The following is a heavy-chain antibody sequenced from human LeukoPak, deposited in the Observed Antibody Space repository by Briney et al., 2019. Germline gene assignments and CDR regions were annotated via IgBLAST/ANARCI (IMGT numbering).Heavy chain of an antibody. CDR1: GFTFSSYG. J-gene: IGHJ4*02. V-gene: IGHV3-30*18. CDR2: ISYDGSNK. Sequence: PGRSLRLSCAASGFTFSSYGMHWVRQAPGKGLEWVAVISYDGSNKYYADSVKGRFTISRDNSKNTLYLQMNSLRAEDTAVYYCAKGGSSGWYSAYWGQGTLVTVSS. CDR3: AKGGSSGWYSAY. D-gene: IGHD6-19*01.